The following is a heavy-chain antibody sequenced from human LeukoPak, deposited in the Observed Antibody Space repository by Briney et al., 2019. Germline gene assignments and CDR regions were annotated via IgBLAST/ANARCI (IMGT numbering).Heavy chain of an antibody. CDR1: GFTFTSSA. Sequence: SVKVSCKASGFTFTSSAMQWVRQARGQRLEWIGWIVVGSGNTNYAQKFQERVTITRDMSTSTAYMELSSLRSEDTAVYYCAATTGALLWFGELYYGMDVWGQGTTVTVSS. V-gene: IGHV1-58*02. D-gene: IGHD3-10*01. CDR3: AATTGALLWFGELYYGMDV. J-gene: IGHJ6*02. CDR2: IVVGSGNT.